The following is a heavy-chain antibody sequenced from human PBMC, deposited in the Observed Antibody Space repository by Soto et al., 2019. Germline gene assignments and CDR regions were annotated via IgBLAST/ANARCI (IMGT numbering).Heavy chain of an antibody. CDR2: INPTGSMT. CDR1: GYSFITSYH. V-gene: IGHV1-46*01. D-gene: IGHD5-12*01. J-gene: IGHJ3*02. Sequence: QVQLVQSGAEVKKPGASVKVSCKASGYSFITSYHMHWVRQAPGQGLEWMGIINPTGSMTRYSQKFQGRLTMTRDTSTATDYMELSNLTSEDTAVYFCARDTGYDHDAFDIWGPGTRVTVSS. CDR3: ARDTGYDHDAFDI.